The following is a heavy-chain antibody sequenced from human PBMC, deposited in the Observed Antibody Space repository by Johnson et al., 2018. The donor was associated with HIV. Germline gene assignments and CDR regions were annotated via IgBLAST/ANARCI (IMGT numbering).Heavy chain of an antibody. CDR3: AREGGIVAAQGDAFDI. V-gene: IGHV3-20*04. J-gene: IGHJ3*02. CDR1: GYTFDDHG. CDR2: INWSGGTT. D-gene: IGHD1-26*01. Sequence: VRLVESGGGVERPGGSLRLSCAGSGYTFDDHGMSWVRQVPGKGLEWVSGINWSGGTTGYADSVKGRFTISRDNTKNSLYLQINSLRAEYTALYYCAREGGIVAAQGDAFDIWGQGTMVTVSS.